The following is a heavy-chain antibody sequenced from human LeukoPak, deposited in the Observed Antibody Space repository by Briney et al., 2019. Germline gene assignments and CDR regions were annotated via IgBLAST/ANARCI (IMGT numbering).Heavy chain of an antibody. CDR3: ARALQYCSSTSCQGTSYYYYMDV. D-gene: IGHD2-2*01. CDR1: GFTFSSYA. V-gene: IGHV3-64*01. Sequence: PGGSLRLSCAASGFTFSSYAMHWVRQAPGKGLEYVSAISSNGGSTYYANSVKGRFTISRDNSKNTLYLQMGSLRAEDMAVYYCARALQYCSSTSCQGTSYYYYMDVWGKGTTVTVSS. CDR2: ISSNGGST. J-gene: IGHJ6*03.